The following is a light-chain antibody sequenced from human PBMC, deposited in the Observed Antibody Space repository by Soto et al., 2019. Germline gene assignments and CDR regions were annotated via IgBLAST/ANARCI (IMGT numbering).Light chain of an antibody. CDR1: QSVSNNY. J-gene: IGKJ1*01. CDR3: QQYGSSGT. CDR2: GAS. V-gene: IGKV3-20*01. Sequence: EIVLIPFSGTLSLSPGERATLSCGASQSVSNNYLAWYQQKPGQAPRLLIYGASNRATGIPDRFSGSGSGTDFTLTISRLEPEDFAVYYCQQYGSSGTFGQGTKVDI.